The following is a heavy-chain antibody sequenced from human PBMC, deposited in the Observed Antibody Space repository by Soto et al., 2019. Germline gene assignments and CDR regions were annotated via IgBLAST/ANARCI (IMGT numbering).Heavy chain of an antibody. D-gene: IGHD3-3*01. V-gene: IGHV4-30-4*01. J-gene: IGHJ6*02. CDR3: ARVRLLWGGMDV. Sequence: KPSETLSRTCTVSGGSISSGDYYWSWIRQPPGKGLEWIGYIYYSGSTYYNPSLKSRVTISVDTSKNQFSLKLSSVTAADTAVYYCARVRLLWGGMDVWGQGTTVTVSS. CDR1: GGSISSGDYY. CDR2: IYYSGST.